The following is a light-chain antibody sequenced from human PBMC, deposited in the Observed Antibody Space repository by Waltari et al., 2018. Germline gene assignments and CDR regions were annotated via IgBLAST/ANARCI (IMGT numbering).Light chain of an antibody. V-gene: IGKV2-30*01. CDR2: KVS. CDR3: MQGTDWPPVYT. Sequence: VALIPSSLSILVMFGQPGSILCWSSPHLVYSDGNTYLNWFQQKPGHSPRRLIYKVSIRDTGVPDRFSGSGSGTEFTLRISSVEAEDIAVYYCMQGTDWPPVYTFGQGTKLEIK. J-gene: IGKJ2*01. CDR1: PHLVYSDGNTY.